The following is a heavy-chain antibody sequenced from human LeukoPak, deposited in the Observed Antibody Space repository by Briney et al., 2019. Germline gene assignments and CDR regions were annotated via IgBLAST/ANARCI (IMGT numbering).Heavy chain of an antibody. V-gene: IGHV4-59*08. CDR3: ARRGGTSGKYVWYFDY. CDR1: GGSISSYY. CDR2: IYYSGST. D-gene: IGHD3-16*01. Sequence: SETLSLTCTVSGGSISSYYWSWIRQPPGKGLEWIGYIYYSGSTNYNPSLKSRVTISVDTSKNQFSLRLSSVTAADTAVYYCARRGGTSGKYVWYFDYWGQGTLVTVSS. J-gene: IGHJ4*02.